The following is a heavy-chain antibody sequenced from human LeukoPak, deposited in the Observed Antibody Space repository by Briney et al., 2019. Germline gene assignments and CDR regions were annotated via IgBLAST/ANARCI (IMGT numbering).Heavy chain of an antibody. CDR3: ARDPTPKIFGVVITYYFDY. CDR1: GFTFSSYG. J-gene: IGHJ4*02. V-gene: IGHV3-33*01. CDR2: IWYDGSNK. D-gene: IGHD3-3*01. Sequence: QPGSSLRLSCAASGFTFSSYGMHWVRQAPGKGLEWVAVIWYDGSNKYYADSVKGRFTISRDNSKNTLYLQMNSLRAEDTAVYYCARDPTPKIFGVVITYYFDYWGQGTLVTVSS.